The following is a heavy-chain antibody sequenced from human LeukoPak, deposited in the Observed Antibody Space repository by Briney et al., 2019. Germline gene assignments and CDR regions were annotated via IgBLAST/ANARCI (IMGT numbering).Heavy chain of an antibody. CDR2: IRYDASNR. V-gene: IGHV3-30*02. D-gene: IGHD6-19*01. Sequence: GGSLRLSCAASGFTFSSYGLHWVRQAPGKGLEGVAFIRYDASNRYYADSVKGRFTISRDNSKNTLYLQMNGLRPEDTAVYYCAKEGHSRGWYPTAVDTYFDYWGQGTLVTVSS. CDR3: AKEGHSRGWYPTAVDTYFDY. J-gene: IGHJ4*02. CDR1: GFTFSSYG.